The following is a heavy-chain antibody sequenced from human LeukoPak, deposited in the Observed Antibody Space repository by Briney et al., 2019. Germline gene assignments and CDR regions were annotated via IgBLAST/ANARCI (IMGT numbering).Heavy chain of an antibody. Sequence: GGSLRLSCAASGFTFSSYEMNWVRQAPGKGLEWVSYISDSGSTIYYADSVKGRFTISRDNAKNSLYLQMNSLRAEDTAVYYCARESRGDSTYYYDSSGYRVRGKEFDPWGQGILVTVSS. CDR1: GFTFSSYE. D-gene: IGHD3-22*01. J-gene: IGHJ5*02. V-gene: IGHV3-48*03. CDR3: ARESRGDSTYYYDSSGYRVRGKEFDP. CDR2: ISDSGSTI.